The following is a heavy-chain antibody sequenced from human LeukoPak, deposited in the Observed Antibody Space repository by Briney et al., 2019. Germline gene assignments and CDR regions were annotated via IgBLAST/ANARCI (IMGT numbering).Heavy chain of an antibody. CDR2: ISGSGGST. CDR1: GFTFSSYA. Sequence: GGSLRLSCAASGFTFSSYAMSWVRHAPGKGLEWVSAISGSGGSTYYADSVKGRFTISRDNSKNTLYLQMNSPRAEDTAVYYCAKGVYSYGFHDAFDIWGQGTMVTVSS. CDR3: AKGVYSYGFHDAFDI. J-gene: IGHJ3*02. V-gene: IGHV3-23*01. D-gene: IGHD5-18*01.